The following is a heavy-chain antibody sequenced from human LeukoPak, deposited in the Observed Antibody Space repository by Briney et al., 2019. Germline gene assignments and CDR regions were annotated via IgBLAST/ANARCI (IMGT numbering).Heavy chain of an antibody. V-gene: IGHV3-23*01. CDR2: ISGSGGST. D-gene: IGHD3-10*01. CDR1: GFTFSSYA. J-gene: IGHJ6*02. Sequence: GGSLRLSCAASGFTFSSYAMSWVRQAPGKGLEWVSAISGSGGSTYYADSVKGRFTISRDNSKNTLYLQMNSLRAEDTAVYYCAKAPMVRGVIGYYYGMDVWGQGTTVTVSS. CDR3: AKAPMVRGVIGYYYGMDV.